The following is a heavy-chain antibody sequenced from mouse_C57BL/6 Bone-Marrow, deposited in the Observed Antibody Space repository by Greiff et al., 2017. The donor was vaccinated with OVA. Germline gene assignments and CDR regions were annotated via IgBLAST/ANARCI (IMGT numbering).Heavy chain of an antibody. D-gene: IGHD1-1*01. J-gene: IGHJ1*03. Sequence: EVQLQQSGPELVKPGASVKISCKASGYSFTDYNMNWVKQSHGKSLEWIGVINPNNGTTSYNQKFKGKATLTVDQSSSTAYMQLNSLTSEDSAVYYCAFYYGSSYRYFDVWGTGTTVTVSA. CDR3: AFYYGSSYRYFDV. CDR1: GYSFTDYN. CDR2: INPNNGTT. V-gene: IGHV1-39*01.